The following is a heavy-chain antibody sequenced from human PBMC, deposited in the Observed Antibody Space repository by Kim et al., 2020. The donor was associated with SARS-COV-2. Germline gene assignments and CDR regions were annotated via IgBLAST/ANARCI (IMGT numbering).Heavy chain of an antibody. Sequence: DSVKGRFTISRDNSKNTLYLQMNSLRAEDTAVYYCAKVSYGDYRAEAFDIWGQGTMVTVSS. J-gene: IGHJ3*02. V-gene: IGHV3-30*02. D-gene: IGHD4-17*01. CDR3: AKVSYGDYRAEAFDI.